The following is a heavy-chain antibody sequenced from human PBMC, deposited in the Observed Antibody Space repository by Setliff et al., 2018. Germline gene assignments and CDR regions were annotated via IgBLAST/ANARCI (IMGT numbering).Heavy chain of an antibody. CDR1: GGSISSYY. Sequence: SETLSLTCTVSGGSISSYYWSWIRQPAGKGLERIGHIYIGGSANYNPSLKSRVTMSIDTSKNQFSLKLSSVTAADTAVYYCAREMAAFKRASDIWGQGTLVTVSS. CDR2: IYIGGSA. CDR3: AREMAAFKRASDI. D-gene: IGHD3-3*02. V-gene: IGHV4-4*07. J-gene: IGHJ3*02.